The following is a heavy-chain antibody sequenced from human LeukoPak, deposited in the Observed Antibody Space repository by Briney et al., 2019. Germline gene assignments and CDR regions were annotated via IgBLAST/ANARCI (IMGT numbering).Heavy chain of an antibody. D-gene: IGHD4-17*01. CDR1: GFTFSSYG. CDR2: IRYDGSNK. V-gene: IGHV3-30*02. CDR3: AKGLGTTVTKGDAFDI. J-gene: IGHJ3*02. Sequence: GGSLRLSCAASGFTFSSYGMHWVRQAPGKGLEWVAFIRYDGSNKYYADSVKGRFTISRDNSKNTLYLQMNSLRAEDTAVYYCAKGLGTTVTKGDAFDIWGQGTMVTVSS.